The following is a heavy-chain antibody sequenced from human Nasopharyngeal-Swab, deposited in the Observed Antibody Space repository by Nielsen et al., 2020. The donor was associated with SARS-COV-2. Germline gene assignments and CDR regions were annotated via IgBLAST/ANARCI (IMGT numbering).Heavy chain of an antibody. V-gene: IGHV3-13*05. Sequence: GGSLRLSCAASGFTFSSYDMHWVRQATGKGLEWVSAIGTAGDPYYPGSVKGRFTISRENAKNSLYLQTNSLRAGDTAVYYCARGLRHYYGMDVWGQGTTVTVSS. CDR3: ARGLRHYYGMDV. CDR1: GFTFSSYD. CDR2: IGTAGDP. J-gene: IGHJ6*02.